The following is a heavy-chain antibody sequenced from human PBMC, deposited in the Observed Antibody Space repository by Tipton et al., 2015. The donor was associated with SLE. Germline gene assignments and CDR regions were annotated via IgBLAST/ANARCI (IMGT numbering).Heavy chain of an antibody. CDR2: IKQDGSEK. Sequence: SLRLSCAASAFTSSSYWMSWVRQAPGKGLEWVANIKQDGSEKYYVDSVKGRFTISRDNSKKTLYLQMNSLRTEDTALYYCTRDVSRVSGSFYFDYWGQGTLVTVSS. D-gene: IGHD6-19*01. CDR1: AFTSSSYW. CDR3: TRDVSRVSGSFYFDY. V-gene: IGHV3-7*03. J-gene: IGHJ4*02.